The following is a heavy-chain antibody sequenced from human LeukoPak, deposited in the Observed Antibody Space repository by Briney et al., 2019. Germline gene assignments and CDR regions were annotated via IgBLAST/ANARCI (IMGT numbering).Heavy chain of an antibody. J-gene: IGHJ4*02. CDR3: ATRGVARIFDY. CDR2: ISESGRST. V-gene: IGHV3-23*01. Sequence: GGSLGLSCAVSGISFTNYAMSWVRQAPGKGLEWVSSISESGRSTSYVGSVKGRFTISRDNSKNTLYVHMNSLRAEDTAVYYCATRGVARIFDYWGQGTLVTVSS. D-gene: IGHD3-10*01. CDR1: GISFTNYA.